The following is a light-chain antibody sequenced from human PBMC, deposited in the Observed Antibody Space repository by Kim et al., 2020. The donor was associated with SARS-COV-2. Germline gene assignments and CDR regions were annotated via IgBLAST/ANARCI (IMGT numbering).Light chain of an antibody. V-gene: IGKV3-20*01. CDR1: QSVRNGY. CDR2: DAS. Sequence: SPGERATLSCRASQSVRNGYLAWYQQKPGQAPRLLISDASTRATGIPDRFSGSGSGTDFTLTISRLEPEDFAVYYCQQYTGSPITFGQGTRLEIK. J-gene: IGKJ5*01. CDR3: QQYTGSPIT.